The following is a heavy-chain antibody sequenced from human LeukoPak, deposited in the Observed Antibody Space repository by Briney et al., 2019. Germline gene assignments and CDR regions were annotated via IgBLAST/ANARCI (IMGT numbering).Heavy chain of an antibody. CDR2: INPNSGGT. CDR3: AGLYYEILTGYVKGWFDP. V-gene: IGHV1-2*02. J-gene: IGHJ5*02. Sequence: GASVKVSCKASGYTFTGYYMHWVRQAPGQGLEWMGWINPNSGGTNYAQKFQGRVTMTRDTSISTAYMELSRLRSDDTAVYYCAGLYYEILTGYVKGWFDPWGQGTLVTVSS. D-gene: IGHD3-9*01. CDR1: GYTFTGYY.